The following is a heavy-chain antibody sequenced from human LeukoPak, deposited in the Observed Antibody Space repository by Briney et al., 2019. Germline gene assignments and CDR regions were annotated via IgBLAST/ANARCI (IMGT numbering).Heavy chain of an antibody. CDR2: IWYDGSKK. V-gene: IGHV3-33*08. CDR1: GFTFRSYA. J-gene: IGHJ3*02. Sequence: PGGSLRLSCSASGFTFRSYAVHWVRQAPGKGLEWLAVIWYDGSKKYYTDSVKGRFTISRDNSKNTLYLQMSTLRADDTAVYYCARFSEPQFAFDIWGQGTMVTVSS. CDR3: ARFSEPQFAFDI.